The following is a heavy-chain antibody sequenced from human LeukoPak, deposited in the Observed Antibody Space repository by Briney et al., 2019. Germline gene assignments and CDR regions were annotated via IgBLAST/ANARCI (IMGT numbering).Heavy chain of an antibody. Sequence: KPSETLSLTCAVYGGSFSGYYWSWIRQPPGKGLEWSGEINHSGSTNYNPSLKSRVTISVDTSKNQFSLKLSSVTAADTAVYYCARLRAVTRSSSWLQVRRRFDYWGQGTLVTVSS. V-gene: IGHV4-34*01. D-gene: IGHD6-13*01. CDR3: ARLRAVTRSSSWLQVRRRFDY. CDR1: GGSFSGYY. CDR2: INHSGST. J-gene: IGHJ4*02.